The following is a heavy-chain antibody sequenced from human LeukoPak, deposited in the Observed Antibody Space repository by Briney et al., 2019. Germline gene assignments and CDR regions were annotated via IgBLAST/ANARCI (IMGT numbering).Heavy chain of an antibody. CDR1: GYTFVTYD. V-gene: IGHV1-8*03. CDR2: TNPNTGNT. CDR3: ARVLGGGNSIHFDY. Sequence: ASVKVSCTASGYTFVTYDINWVRQATGQGLEWMGWTNPNTGNTGYAQKFQGRVTISSNSAITTAYLELSSLRSEDTAVYFCARVLGGGNSIHFDYWGQGTLVTVPS. D-gene: IGHD4-23*01. J-gene: IGHJ4*02.